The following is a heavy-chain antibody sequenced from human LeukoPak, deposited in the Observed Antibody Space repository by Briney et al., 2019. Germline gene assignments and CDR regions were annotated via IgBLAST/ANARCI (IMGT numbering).Heavy chain of an antibody. CDR3: ARGKRAVRGYFDY. V-gene: IGHV4-34*01. CDR2: INHSGST. CDR1: GGSFSGYY. J-gene: IGHJ4*02. Sequence: SETLSLTCAVYGGSFSGYYWSWIRQPPGKGLEWIGEINHSGSTNYNPSLKSRVTISVDTSKNQFSPKLSSVTAADTAVYYCARGKRAVRGYFDYWGQGTLVTVSS. D-gene: IGHD3-10*01.